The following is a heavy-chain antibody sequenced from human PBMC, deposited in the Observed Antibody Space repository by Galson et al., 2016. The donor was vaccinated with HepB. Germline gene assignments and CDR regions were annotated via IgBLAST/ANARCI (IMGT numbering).Heavy chain of an antibody. D-gene: IGHD3/OR15-3a*01. CDR1: GFTFSTYW. Sequence: SLRLSCAASGFTFSTYWVHWVRQAPGKGLVWVSGINSDGSIARYADSVKGRFTISRDNAKNTLYLQMNSLRAEDTAVYYCARHGTGRIDYWGQGTLVTVSS. CDR2: INSDGSIA. CDR3: ARHGTGRIDY. J-gene: IGHJ4*02. V-gene: IGHV3-74*01.